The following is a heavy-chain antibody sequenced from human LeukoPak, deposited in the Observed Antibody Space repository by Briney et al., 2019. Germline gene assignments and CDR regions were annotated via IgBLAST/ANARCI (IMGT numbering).Heavy chain of an antibody. D-gene: IGHD1-26*01. CDR1: GGSISTNL. J-gene: IGHJ4*02. CDR3: ARESVGATRGFDY. CDR2: IYTSGST. Sequence: SETLSLTCSVSGGSISTNLWSWIRQPAGKGLEWIGRIYTSGSTNYNPSLKSRVTISVDTSKNQFSLKLSSVTAADTAVYYCARESVGATRGFDYWGQGTLVTVSS. V-gene: IGHV4-4*07.